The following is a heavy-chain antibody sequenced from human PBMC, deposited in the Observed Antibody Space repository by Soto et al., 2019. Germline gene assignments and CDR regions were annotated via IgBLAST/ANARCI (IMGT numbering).Heavy chain of an antibody. D-gene: IGHD6-13*01. CDR3: AKDSGSSRYDNWFDP. CDR1: GFTFSSYG. CDR2: ISYDGSNK. J-gene: IGHJ5*02. V-gene: IGHV3-30*18. Sequence: PGGSLRLSCAASGFTFSSYGMRWVRQAPGRGLEWVAVISYDGSNKYYADSVKGRFTISRDNSKNTLYLQMTCLRAEDTAVYYCAKDSGSSRYDNWFDPWGQGTLVTVSS.